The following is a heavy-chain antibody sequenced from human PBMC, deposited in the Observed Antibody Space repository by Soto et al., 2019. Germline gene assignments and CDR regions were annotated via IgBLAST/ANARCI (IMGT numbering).Heavy chain of an antibody. J-gene: IGHJ4*02. CDR1: GGSISNYY. CDR2: IYYSGST. V-gene: IGHV4-59*01. D-gene: IGHD6-19*01. CDR3: ARYYSGWLS. Sequence: QVQLQESGPGLVKPSETLSLTCTVSGGSISNYYWSWIRQPPGKGLEWIGYIYYSGSTNYNPSLQSRVTISVDTSKNQFSLKLSSVTAADTAVYYCARYYSGWLSWGQGTLVTVSS.